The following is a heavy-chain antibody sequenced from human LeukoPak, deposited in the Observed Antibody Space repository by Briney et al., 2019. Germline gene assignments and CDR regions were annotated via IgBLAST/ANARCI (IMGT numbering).Heavy chain of an antibody. CDR3: ARPGGRSGLAEYFQH. D-gene: IGHD6-19*01. Sequence: PSETLSLTCAVYGGSFSTYYWSWIRQPPGKGLEWVGEINHSGSTNYNPSPESRVTISIDTSKNQFSLKLTSVTAADTAVYYCARPGGRSGLAEYFQHWGQGTLVTVSS. CDR1: GGSFSTYY. J-gene: IGHJ1*01. CDR2: INHSGST. V-gene: IGHV4-34*01.